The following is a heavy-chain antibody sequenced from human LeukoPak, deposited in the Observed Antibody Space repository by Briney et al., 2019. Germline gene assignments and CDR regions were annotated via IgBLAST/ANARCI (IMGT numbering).Heavy chain of an antibody. D-gene: IGHD3-3*01. CDR1: GGSISSSSYY. CDR3: AKNGQSGFSFDP. Sequence: SETLSLTCTVSGGSISSSSYYWGWIRQPPGKGLEWIGEGSESGGTKFNPSLKSRVTISADTSKNQFSLKVKSVTAADTAVYYCAKNGQSGFSFDPWGQGTLVTVSS. CDR2: GSESGGT. J-gene: IGHJ5*02. V-gene: IGHV4-39*07.